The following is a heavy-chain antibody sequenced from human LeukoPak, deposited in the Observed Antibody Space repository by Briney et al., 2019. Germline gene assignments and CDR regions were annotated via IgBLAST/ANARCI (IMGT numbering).Heavy chain of an antibody. CDR2: SYYSGST. D-gene: IGHD3-10*01. CDR3: ARFGENEESYSQLWFGELSFDP. CDR1: GGSISSGVYY. J-gene: IGHJ5*02. V-gene: IGHV4-31*03. Sequence: PSQTLSLTCTVSGGSISSGVYYWSWIRQHPGKGLEWIGYSYYSGSTYYNPSLKSRFTISVDTFKNQFSLKLSSVTAADTAVYYCARFGENEESYSQLWFGELSFDPWGQGTLVTVSS.